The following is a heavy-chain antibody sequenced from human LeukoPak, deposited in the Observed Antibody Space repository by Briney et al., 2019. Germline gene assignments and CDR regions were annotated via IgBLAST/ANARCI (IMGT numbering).Heavy chain of an antibody. V-gene: IGHV4-31*03. CDR2: IYYSGST. Sequence: SETLSLTCTISGGSISSGGYYWSWIRQHPGKGLEWIGHIYYSGSTYYNPSLKSRVTISVDTSKNQFSLKLSSVTAADTAVYYCARGAPVLRYFDWYQHFDYWGQGTLVTVSS. CDR1: GGSISSGGYY. J-gene: IGHJ4*02. D-gene: IGHD3-9*01. CDR3: ARGAPVLRYFDWYQHFDY.